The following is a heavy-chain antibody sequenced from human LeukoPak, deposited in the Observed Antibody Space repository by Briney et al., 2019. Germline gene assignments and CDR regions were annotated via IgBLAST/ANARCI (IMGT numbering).Heavy chain of an antibody. V-gene: IGHV4-34*01. J-gene: IGHJ3*02. CDR3: ARVIVGATNGDAFDI. CDR1: GGSFSGYY. CDR2: INHSGST. Sequence: PSETLSLTCAVYGGSFSGYYWSWIRQSPGKGLEWIGEINHSGSTNYNPSLKSRVTISVDTSKNQFSLKLSSVTAADTAVYYCARVIVGATNGDAFDIWGQGTMVTVSS. D-gene: IGHD1-26*01.